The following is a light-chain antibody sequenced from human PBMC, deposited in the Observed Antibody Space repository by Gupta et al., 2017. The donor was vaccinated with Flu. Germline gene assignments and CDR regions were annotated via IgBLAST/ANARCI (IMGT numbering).Light chain of an antibody. CDR3: SSYTSSSTYV. CDR1: SSDVGGYNY. Sequence: SAPTPPASVSASSRQSITISCTGTSSDVGGYNYVSWYQQHPGKAPKLMIDDVSNRPSGVSSRFSGSKSGNTASLTISGLQAEDEADYYCSSYTSSSTYVFGTGTKVTVL. V-gene: IGLV2-14*01. J-gene: IGLJ1*01. CDR2: DVS.